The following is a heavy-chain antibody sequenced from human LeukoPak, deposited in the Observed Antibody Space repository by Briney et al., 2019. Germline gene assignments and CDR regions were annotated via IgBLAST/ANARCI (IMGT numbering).Heavy chain of an antibody. CDR3: TTLMTTEYYYYYGMDV. V-gene: IGHV3-15*01. Sequence: GGFLRLSCAASGFTFSSYWMHWVRQAPGKGLEWVGRIKSKTDGGTTDHAAPVKGRFTISRDDSKNTLYLQMNSLKTEDTAVYYCTTLMTTEYYYYYGMDVWGQGTTVTVSS. CDR1: GFTFSSYW. J-gene: IGHJ6*02. CDR2: IKSKTDGGTT. D-gene: IGHD4-17*01.